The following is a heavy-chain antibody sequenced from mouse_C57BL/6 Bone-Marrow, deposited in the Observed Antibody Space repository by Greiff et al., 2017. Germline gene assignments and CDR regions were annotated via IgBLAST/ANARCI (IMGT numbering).Heavy chain of an antibody. J-gene: IGHJ4*01. CDR2: IDPSDSYT. D-gene: IGHD1-1*01. CDR1: GYTFTSYW. CDR3: ARRGLLRYAMDY. Sequence: VKLQESGAELVRPGTSVKLSCKASGYTFTSYWMHWVKQRPGQGLEWIGVIDPSDSYTNYHQKFKGKATLTVDTSSSTAYMQLSSLTSEDSAVYYCARRGLLRYAMDYWGQGTSVTVSS. V-gene: IGHV1-59*01.